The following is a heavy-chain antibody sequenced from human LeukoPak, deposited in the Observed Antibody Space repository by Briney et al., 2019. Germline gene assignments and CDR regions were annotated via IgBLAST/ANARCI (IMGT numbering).Heavy chain of an antibody. CDR3: AKRPSDYGDYVSYFDY. J-gene: IGHJ4*02. D-gene: IGHD4-17*01. Sequence: PGGSMRLSWAAAGFSFISYGMHWDRQAAGDWREWVGVISDDGRRKDYADSVKGRFTISRDNSNDTLYLQMNSLRAEDTAVYYCAKRPSDYGDYVSYFDYWGQGTLVTVSS. CDR2: ISDDGRRK. V-gene: IGHV3-30*18. CDR1: GFSFISYG.